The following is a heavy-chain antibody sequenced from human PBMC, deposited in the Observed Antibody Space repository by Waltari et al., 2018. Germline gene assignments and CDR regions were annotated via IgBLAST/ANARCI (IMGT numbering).Heavy chain of an antibody. CDR1: GYTLTELS. J-gene: IGHJ6*02. V-gene: IGHV1-24*01. D-gene: IGHD1-26*01. CDR3: GVGANYAASMDV. Sequence: QVQLVQSGAEVKKPGASVKVSCKVSGYTLTELSMHWVRQAPGKGLEWMGGFDPEDGETIYAQKFQGRVTMTEDTSTDTAYMELSSLRSEDKAVYYCGVGANYAASMDVWGQGTTVTVSS. CDR2: FDPEDGET.